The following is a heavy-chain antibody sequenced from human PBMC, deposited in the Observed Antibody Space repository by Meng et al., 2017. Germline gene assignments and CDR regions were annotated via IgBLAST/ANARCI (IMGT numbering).Heavy chain of an antibody. V-gene: IGHV3-23*04. D-gene: IGHD2/OR15-2a*01. CDR3: AKLIAPSAY. Sequence: VQVVGVGGGLVQPGGSLGLSCAASGFTFSSYGMTWVRQAPGKGLEWVSAIGGSGGSTYYADSVKGRFTISRDNSKNTLYLQMNSLRVEDTVVYYCAKLIAPSAYWGQGTLVTVSS. CDR2: IGGSGGST. J-gene: IGHJ4*02. CDR1: GFTFSSYG.